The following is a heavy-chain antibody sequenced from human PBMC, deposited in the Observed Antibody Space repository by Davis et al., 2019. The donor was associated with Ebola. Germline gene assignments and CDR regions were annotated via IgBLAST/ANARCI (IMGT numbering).Heavy chain of an antibody. CDR3: ARESDFWSGYRYYYYYGMDV. J-gene: IGHJ6*04. CDR2: ISAYNGNT. Sequence: ASVKVSCKASGYTFTSYGISWVRQAPGQGLEWMGWISAYNGNTNYAQKLQGRVTMTTDTSTSTAYMELRSLRSDDTAVYYCARESDFWSGYRYYYYYGMDVWGKGTTVTVSS. CDR1: GYTFTSYG. V-gene: IGHV1-18*01. D-gene: IGHD3-3*01.